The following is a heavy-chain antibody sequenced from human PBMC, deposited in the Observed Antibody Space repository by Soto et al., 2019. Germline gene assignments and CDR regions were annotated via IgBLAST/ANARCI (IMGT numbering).Heavy chain of an antibody. V-gene: IGHV3-13*01. CDR3: ARGAPYSSGWYDVHPYGMDV. CDR2: IGTAGDT. J-gene: IGHJ6*02. Sequence: GGSLRLSCAASGFTFSSYDMHWVRQATGKGLEWVSAIGTAGDTYYPGSVKGRFTISRENAKNSLYLQMNSLRAGDTAVYYCARGAPYSSGWYDVHPYGMDVWGQGTTVTVAS. CDR1: GFTFSSYD. D-gene: IGHD6-19*01.